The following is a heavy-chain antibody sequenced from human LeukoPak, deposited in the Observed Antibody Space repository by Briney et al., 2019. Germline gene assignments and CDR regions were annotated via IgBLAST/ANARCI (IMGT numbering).Heavy chain of an antibody. CDR1: GGSIRSYY. D-gene: IGHD3-16*01. V-gene: IGHV4-59*08. CDR2: IYYSGST. J-gene: IGHJ5*02. CDR3: ARGQARLSWFDP. Sequence: SETLSLTCTVSGGSIRSYYWSWIRQPPGKGLEWIAYIYYSGSTNYNPSLKSRVTISVDTSKNQFSLKLSSVTAADTAVYYCARGQARLSWFDPWGQGTLVTVSS.